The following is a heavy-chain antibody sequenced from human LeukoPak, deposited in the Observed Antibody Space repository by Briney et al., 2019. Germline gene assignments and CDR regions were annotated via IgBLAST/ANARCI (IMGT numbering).Heavy chain of an antibody. CDR3: ARQGGYSSDWFDP. V-gene: IGHV4-59*01. CDR1: GGSISSYY. CDR2: IYYSGST. Sequence: PSETLSLTCTVSGGSISSYYWSRIRQPPGKGLEWIGYIYYSGSTNYNPSLKSRVTISVDTSKNQFSLKLSSVTAADTAVYYCARQGGYSSDWFDPWGQGTLVTVSS. J-gene: IGHJ5*02. D-gene: IGHD3-22*01.